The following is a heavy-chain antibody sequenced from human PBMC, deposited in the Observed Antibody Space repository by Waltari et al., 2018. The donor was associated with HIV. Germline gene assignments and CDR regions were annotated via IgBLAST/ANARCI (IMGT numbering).Heavy chain of an antibody. Sequence: EVQLAESGGGLVQPGGSLNVSCEVSGFAFSRYWMSWVRQAPGKGPEWVANINGNGDEKYHVDSMKGRFVISRDNTKQSLYLEMKNLRVEDTAVYYCVRGSGSFWGQGTLVTVSS. CDR1: GFAFSRYW. V-gene: IGHV3-7*04. J-gene: IGHJ4*02. D-gene: IGHD2-15*01. CDR3: VRGSGSF. CDR2: INGNGDEK.